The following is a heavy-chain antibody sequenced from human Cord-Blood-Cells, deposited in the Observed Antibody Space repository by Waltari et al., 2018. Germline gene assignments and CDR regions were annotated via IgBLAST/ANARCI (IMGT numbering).Heavy chain of an antibody. CDR3: ARVLNYFDY. J-gene: IGHJ4*02. CDR1: GGSISSHY. D-gene: IGHD3-9*01. V-gene: IGHV4-59*11. Sequence: QVQLQESGPGLVKPSETLSLTCTVSGGSISSHYWSWIRQPPGKGLEWIGYIYYSGSTDYNPTLKSRVTISVVTSKNQFSLKLSSVTAADTAVYYCARVLNYFDYWGQGTLVTVSS. CDR2: IYYSGST.